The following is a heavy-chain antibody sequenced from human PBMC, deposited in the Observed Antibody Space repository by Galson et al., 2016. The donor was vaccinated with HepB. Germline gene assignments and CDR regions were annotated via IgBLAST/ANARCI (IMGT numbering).Heavy chain of an antibody. Sequence: SETLSLTCTVSGDSINSSKNYWGWIRQPPGKGLEVIGSMYHSGSTYSNPSLKSRLTISVDASKNQLSLRLTSITAADTAVYYCARHVLPVFGLVSFFYFWGQGTLVTVAS. CDR2: MYHSGST. J-gene: IGHJ4*02. CDR3: ARHVLPVFGLVSFFYF. CDR1: GDSINSSKNY. D-gene: IGHD3/OR15-3a*01. V-gene: IGHV4-39*01.